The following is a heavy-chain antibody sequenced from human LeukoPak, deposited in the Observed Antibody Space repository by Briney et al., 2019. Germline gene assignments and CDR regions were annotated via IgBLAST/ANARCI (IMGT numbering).Heavy chain of an antibody. J-gene: IGHJ4*02. Sequence: GGSLRLSCAASGFPFSSYSMTWVRQAPGKGLEWVANIKPDGTTKFYVDSVKGRFTISRDNAKNTLFLQMDSLRPEDTAVYYCVRSLRSADFWGQGTLVTVSS. V-gene: IGHV3-7*01. CDR2: IKPDGTTK. CDR1: GFPFSSYS. CDR3: VRSLRSADF.